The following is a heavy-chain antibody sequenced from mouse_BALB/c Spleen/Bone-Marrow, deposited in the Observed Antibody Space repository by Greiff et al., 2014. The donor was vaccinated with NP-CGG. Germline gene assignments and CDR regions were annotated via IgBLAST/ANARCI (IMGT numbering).Heavy chain of an antibody. CDR1: GFTFSNYA. J-gene: IGHJ3*01. CDR3: GRNYYGSFAY. D-gene: IGHD1-1*01. Sequence: EVMLEQSGGDLVKPGGSLKLSCAAPGFTFSNYALSWVRQTPEKRLEWVASISTGGSTYYLDSVRGRFTIARDSARNILYLQMSSLRSEDTAMYYCGRNYYGSFAYWGQGTLVTVSA. V-gene: IGHV5-6-5*01. CDR2: ISTGGST.